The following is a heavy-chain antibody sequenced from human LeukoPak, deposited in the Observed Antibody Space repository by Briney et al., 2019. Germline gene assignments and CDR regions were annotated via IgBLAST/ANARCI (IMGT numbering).Heavy chain of an antibody. V-gene: IGHV3-20*04. Sequence: GGSLRLSCAASGFNFDDFGMSWVRQAPGEGLEWVSGINWNGASTGYVDSVKGRFTISRDNAKNSLYLQMNSLRVEDTAFYYCAKESRSWWLPPLGNDYWGQGTLVTVSS. D-gene: IGHD2-15*01. CDR3: AKESRSWWLPPLGNDY. J-gene: IGHJ4*02. CDR2: INWNGAST. CDR1: GFNFDDFG.